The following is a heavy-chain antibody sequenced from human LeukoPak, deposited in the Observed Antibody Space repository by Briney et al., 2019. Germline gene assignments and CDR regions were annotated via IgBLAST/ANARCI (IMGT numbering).Heavy chain of an antibody. V-gene: IGHV3-21*01. Sequence: PGGSLRLSCTASGFTFSTYSMTWVRQAPGKGLEWVSSISDSSTYIYYTDSVKGRFTISRDNAKNSLYLQMNSLRADDAAAYYCARIGYRGSSFDYWGQGTLVTASS. CDR3: ARIGYRGSSFDY. J-gene: IGHJ4*02. CDR2: ISDSSTYI. D-gene: IGHD6-6*01. CDR1: GFTFSTYS.